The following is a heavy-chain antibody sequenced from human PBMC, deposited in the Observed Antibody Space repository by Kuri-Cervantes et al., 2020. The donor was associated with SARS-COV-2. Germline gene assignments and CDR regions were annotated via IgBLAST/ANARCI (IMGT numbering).Heavy chain of an antibody. Sequence: GGSLRLSCAASGFTFSRYAMHWVRQAPGKGLEWVAVISYDGSNKDYTASVKGRFTISRDNSQNTLYLQMKSLRTADTALYYCARGRLGVHDSWGQGTLVTVSS. V-gene: IGHV3-30-3*01. CDR2: ISYDGSNK. CDR1: GFTFSRYA. CDR3: ARGRLGVHDS. J-gene: IGHJ4*02. D-gene: IGHD2-8*01.